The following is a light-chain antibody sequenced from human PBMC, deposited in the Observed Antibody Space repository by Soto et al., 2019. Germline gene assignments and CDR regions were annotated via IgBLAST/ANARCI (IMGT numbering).Light chain of an antibody. V-gene: IGKV1-5*01. Sequence: DIQMTESPSTLSASVGDRFTITVRSSQSISSLLAWYQQKPGKAPKLLIYDASSLESGVPSRFSGSGSGTEFTLTISSLQPDDFATYYCQQYNSYSPITFGQGTKVDI. J-gene: IGKJ1*01. CDR1: QSISSL. CDR2: DAS. CDR3: QQYNSYSPIT.